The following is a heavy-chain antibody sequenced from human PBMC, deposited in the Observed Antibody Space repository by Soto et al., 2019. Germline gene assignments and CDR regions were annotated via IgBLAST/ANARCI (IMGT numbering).Heavy chain of an antibody. CDR2: ISAYNGNT. CDR3: AREGYGFWSGYGARDGMDV. V-gene: IGHV1-18*04. CDR1: GYTFTSYG. Sequence: QVQLVQSGAEVKKPGASVKVSCKASGYTFTSYGISWVRQAPGQGLEWMGWISAYNGNTNYAQKLQGRVTMTTDTSSRSAYMELRSLRCDDTAVYYGAREGYGFWSGYGARDGMDVWGQGTTVTVSS. J-gene: IGHJ6*02. D-gene: IGHD3-3*01.